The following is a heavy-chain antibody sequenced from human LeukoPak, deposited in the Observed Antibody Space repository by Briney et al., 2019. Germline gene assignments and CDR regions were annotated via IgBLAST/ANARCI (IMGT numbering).Heavy chain of an antibody. V-gene: IGHV4-39*01. CDR2: IYYSGST. J-gene: IGHJ6*02. Sequence: PSETLSLTCTVSGGSISSSSYYWGWIRQPPGKGLEWIGSIYYSGSTYYNPSLKSRVTISVDTSKNQFSLKLSSVTAADTAVYYCARHHTHALDPYYYYGMDVWGQGTTVTVSS. D-gene: IGHD1-1*01. CDR1: GGSISSSSYY. CDR3: ARHHTHALDPYYYYGMDV.